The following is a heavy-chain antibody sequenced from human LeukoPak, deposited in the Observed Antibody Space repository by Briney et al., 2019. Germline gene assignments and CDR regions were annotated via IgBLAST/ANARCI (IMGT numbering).Heavy chain of an antibody. J-gene: IGHJ4*01. V-gene: IGHV3-23*01. D-gene: IGHD1-14*01. CDR2: ISSSGETT. CDR3: AKDPRAMGRYFFDD. CDR1: QFTFHTYA. Sequence: GGALRLSCVASQFTFHTYAMSWVRQRPGKGPEWVSMISSSGETTDYAESLKGGVIISREKTKNTLYLQLESPRVDDTAIYYCAKDPRAMGRYFFDDWGQGSLVIVSS.